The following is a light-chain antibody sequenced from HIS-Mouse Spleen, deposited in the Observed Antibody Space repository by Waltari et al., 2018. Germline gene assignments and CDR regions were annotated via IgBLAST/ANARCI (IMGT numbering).Light chain of an antibody. CDR3: SSYTSSSTHWV. CDR1: STDVGGYND. J-gene: IGLJ3*02. Sequence: QSALTQPASVSGSPGQSITISCTGTSTDVGGYNDVSWYQQHPANAPKLMIYYVSNRPSGVSNRFSGSKSGNTASLTISGLQAEDEADYYCSSYTSSSTHWVFGGGTKLTVL. V-gene: IGLV2-14*03. CDR2: YVS.